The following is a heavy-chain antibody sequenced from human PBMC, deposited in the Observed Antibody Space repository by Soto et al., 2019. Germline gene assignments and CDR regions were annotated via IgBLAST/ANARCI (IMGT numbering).Heavy chain of an antibody. CDR2: IRYDGSNK. J-gene: IGHJ4*02. CDR1: GFPFRIYG. V-gene: IGHV3-33*01. Sequence: QVQLVESGGGMVQPGRSRRLSCAAFGFPFRIYGMPWVRQAPGKGLEWVAVIRYDGSNKYYADSVKGRFTISRDNSKNTLYLQMNSLRAEDTAVYYCAAGAYYFDYWCQGTLGTVSS. D-gene: IGHD3-10*01. CDR3: AAGAYYFDY.